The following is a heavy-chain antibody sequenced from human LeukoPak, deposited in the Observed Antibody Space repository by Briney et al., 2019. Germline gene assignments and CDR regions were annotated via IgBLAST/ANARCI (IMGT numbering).Heavy chain of an antibody. Sequence: PGGSLRLSCAASGFTVSSNYMSWVRQAPGKGLEWVSSISSSSSYIYYADSVKGRFTISRDNAKNSLYLQMNSLRAEDTAVYYCARDLTPSDGYFDYWGQGTLVTVSS. CDR1: GFTVSSNY. J-gene: IGHJ4*02. V-gene: IGHV3-21*01. CDR3: ARDLTPSDGYFDY. CDR2: ISSSSSYI. D-gene: IGHD5-24*01.